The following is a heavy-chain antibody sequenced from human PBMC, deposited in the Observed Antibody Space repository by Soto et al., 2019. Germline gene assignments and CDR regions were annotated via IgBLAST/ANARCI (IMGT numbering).Heavy chain of an antibody. CDR2: IKQDGSEK. CDR1: GFTFSRYW. J-gene: IGHJ4*02. CDR3: AIGTCSSATCYAVFFDS. V-gene: IGHV3-7*01. Sequence: GGSLRLSCVASGFTFSRYWMSWVRQIPGKGLEWVANIKQDGSEKYYVDSVKGRFTFSRDNAKNLLYLQMNSLRAEDTSVYYCAIGTCSSATCYAVFFDSWGQGTLVIVSS. D-gene: IGHD2-2*01.